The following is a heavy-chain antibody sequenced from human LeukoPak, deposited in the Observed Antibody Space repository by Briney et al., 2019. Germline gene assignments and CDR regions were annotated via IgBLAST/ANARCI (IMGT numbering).Heavy chain of an antibody. CDR3: ARRYIGYCSGGSCYSGGAFDI. CDR2: IYCSGST. J-gene: IGHJ3*02. V-gene: IGHV4-59*08. CDR1: GGSISSYY. D-gene: IGHD2-15*01. Sequence: SETLSLTCTVSGGSISSYYWSGIRQPPGKGLEWIGYIYCSGSTNYNPSLKSRVTISVDTSKNQFSLKLSSVTAADTAVYYCARRYIGYCSGGSCYSGGAFDIWGQGTMVTVSS.